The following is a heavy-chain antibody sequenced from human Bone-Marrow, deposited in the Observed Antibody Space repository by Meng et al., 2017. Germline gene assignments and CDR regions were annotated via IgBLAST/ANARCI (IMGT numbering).Heavy chain of an antibody. J-gene: IGHJ3*02. D-gene: IGHD6-19*01. CDR3: ARDHSSGWYYGARYDI. Sequence: GESLKISCAASGFTFSNAWMSWVRQAPGKGLEWVANIKQDGSEKYYVDSVKGRFTISRDNAKNSLYLQMNSLRAEDTAVYYCARDHSSGWYYGARYDIWGQGTMVTVSS. V-gene: IGHV3-7*01. CDR1: GFTFSNAW. CDR2: IKQDGSEK.